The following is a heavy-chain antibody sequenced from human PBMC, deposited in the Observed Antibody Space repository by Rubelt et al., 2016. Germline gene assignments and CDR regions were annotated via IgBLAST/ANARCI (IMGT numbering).Heavy chain of an antibody. CDR2: IYYSGST. Sequence: QLQLQESGPGLVKPSETLSLTCTVSSGFISSSSYYWGWIRQPPGKGLEWIGSIYYSGSTNYNPSLKSRVTISVDTSKNQFSLKLSSVTAADTAVYYCARGDTYYYDSSGYYGESWFDPWGQGTLVTVSS. CDR1: SGFISSSSYY. J-gene: IGHJ5*02. CDR3: ARGDTYYYDSSGYYGESWFDP. D-gene: IGHD3-22*01. V-gene: IGHV4-39*07.